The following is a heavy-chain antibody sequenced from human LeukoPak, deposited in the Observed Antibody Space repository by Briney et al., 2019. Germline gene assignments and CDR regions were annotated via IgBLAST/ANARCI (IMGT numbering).Heavy chain of an antibody. D-gene: IGHD5-24*01. CDR1: GFTFSSYG. CDR3: ARAREDGYNYGFDY. CDR2: IWYDGSNK. J-gene: IGHJ4*02. V-gene: IGHV3-33*01. Sequence: PGGSLRLSCAASGFTFSSYGMHWVRQAPGKGLEWVAVIWYDGSNKYYADSVKGRFTISRDNSKNTLYLQMNSLRAEDTAVYYCARAREDGYNYGFDYWGQGTLVTVSS.